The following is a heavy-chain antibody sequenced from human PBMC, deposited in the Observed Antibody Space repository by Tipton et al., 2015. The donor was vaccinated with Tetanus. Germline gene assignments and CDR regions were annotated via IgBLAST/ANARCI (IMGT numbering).Heavy chain of an antibody. CDR2: IYHSGST. Sequence: LSLTCAVSGGSISSGGYSWSWIRQPPGKGLEWIGYIYHSGSTYYNPSLKSRVTISVDRSKNQFSLKLNSVTAADTAVYYCARNMVRGVNRVWDGMDVWGQGTTVTVSS. CDR1: GGSISSGGYS. CDR3: ARNMVRGVNRVWDGMDV. J-gene: IGHJ6*02. V-gene: IGHV4-30-2*01. D-gene: IGHD3-10*01.